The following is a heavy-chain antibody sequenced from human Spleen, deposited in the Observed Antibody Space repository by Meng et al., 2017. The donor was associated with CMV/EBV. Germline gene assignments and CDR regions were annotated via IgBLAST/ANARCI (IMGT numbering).Heavy chain of an antibody. V-gene: IGHV4-4*02. Sequence: SETLSLTCSVSGGSITISNWWSWVRQPPGKGLEWIGEFSQSGSTNYIPSLKSRVTMSLDKSKNQFSLQLRSVTAADTAVYYCATQDAFCSVFWGQGALVTVSS. CDR3: ATQDAFCSVF. D-gene: IGHD2-15*01. CDR1: GGSITISNW. J-gene: IGHJ4*02. CDR2: FSQSGST.